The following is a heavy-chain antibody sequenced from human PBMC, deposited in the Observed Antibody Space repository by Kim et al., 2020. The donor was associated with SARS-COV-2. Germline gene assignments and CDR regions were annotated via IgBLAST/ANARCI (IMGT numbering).Heavy chain of an antibody. D-gene: IGHD3-10*01. CDR2: IYHSGST. Sequence: SETLSLTCAVSGGSISSSNWWSWVRQPPGKGLEWIGEIYHSGSTNYNPSLKSRVTISVDKSKNQFSLKLSSVTAADTAVYYCARVRSYYGSVTFDYWGQGTLVTVSS. V-gene: IGHV4-4*02. CDR1: GGSISSSNW. CDR3: ARVRSYYGSVTFDY. J-gene: IGHJ4*02.